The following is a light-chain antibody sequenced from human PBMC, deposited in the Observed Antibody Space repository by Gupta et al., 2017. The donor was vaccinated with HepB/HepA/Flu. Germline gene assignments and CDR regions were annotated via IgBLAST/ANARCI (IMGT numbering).Light chain of an antibody. CDR1: QSVSSTY. Sequence: EIVLTQSPGTLSLSPGERGTLSCRASQSVSSTYLAWYQQKPGQAPRLLIYGASSRATGVPDRFRGSGSGTVFTLTISRLDPEDSAVYCWQQDSGSVAFGGGTKVDIK. J-gene: IGKJ4*01. CDR2: GAS. V-gene: IGKV3-20*01. CDR3: QQDSGSVA.